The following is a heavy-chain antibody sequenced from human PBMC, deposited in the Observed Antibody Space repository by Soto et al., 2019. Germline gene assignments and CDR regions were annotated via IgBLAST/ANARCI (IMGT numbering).Heavy chain of an antibody. Sequence: QVQLVQSGAEVKKPGASVKVSCKASGYTFTSYGISWVRQAPGQGLEWMGWISAYNGNTNYAQKLQGRVTMTTDTSTSTAYMELRSLRSDYTAVYYCARVLMITFGGVIVSSAFDIWGQGTMVTVSS. CDR2: ISAYNGNT. V-gene: IGHV1-18*01. CDR3: ARVLMITFGGVIVSSAFDI. D-gene: IGHD3-16*02. J-gene: IGHJ3*02. CDR1: GYTFTSYG.